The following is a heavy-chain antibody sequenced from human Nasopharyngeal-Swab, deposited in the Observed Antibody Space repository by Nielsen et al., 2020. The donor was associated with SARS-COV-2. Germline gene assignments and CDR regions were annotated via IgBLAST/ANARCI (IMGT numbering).Heavy chain of an antibody. J-gene: IGHJ6*02. Sequence: ASVKVSCKASGYTFTSYYMHWVRQAPGQGLEWMGIINPSGGSTSYAQKFQGRVTMIRDTSTSTVYMELSSLRSEDTAVYYCARLTAMVNRGDYYYGMDVWGQGTTVTVSS. CDR3: ARLTAMVNRGDYYYGMDV. CDR2: INPSGGST. V-gene: IGHV1-46*01. CDR1: GYTFTSYY. D-gene: IGHD5-18*01.